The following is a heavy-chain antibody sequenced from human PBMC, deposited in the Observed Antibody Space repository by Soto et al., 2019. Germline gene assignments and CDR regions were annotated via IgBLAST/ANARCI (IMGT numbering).Heavy chain of an antibody. D-gene: IGHD6-13*01. Sequence: QVQLQESGPGLVKPSQTLSLTCTVSGGSISSGDYYWSWIRQPPGKGLEWNGSIYYSGSTYYNPSLKXRXTXSXXTSKNQFSLKLNSVTAADTAVYYCASRHSSPYFDYWGQGTLVTVSS. V-gene: IGHV4-30-4*01. CDR1: GGSISSGDYY. CDR3: ASRHSSPYFDY. CDR2: IYYSGST. J-gene: IGHJ4*02.